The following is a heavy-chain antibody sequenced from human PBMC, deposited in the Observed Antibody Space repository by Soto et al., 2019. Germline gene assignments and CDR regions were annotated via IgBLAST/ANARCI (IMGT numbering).Heavy chain of an antibody. Sequence: PSETLSLTCSVSGGSITNGGYYWTWIRQHPGKGLEWIGEMSHSGGTHFNPSLKSRVTISVDTSKNQFSLKMSSVTAADTALYYCARVERGTATTVVDAFDIWGPGTMVTVSS. CDR2: MSHSGGT. D-gene: IGHD1-1*01. CDR3: ARVERGTATTVVDAFDI. V-gene: IGHV4-39*01. CDR1: GGSITNGGYY. J-gene: IGHJ3*02.